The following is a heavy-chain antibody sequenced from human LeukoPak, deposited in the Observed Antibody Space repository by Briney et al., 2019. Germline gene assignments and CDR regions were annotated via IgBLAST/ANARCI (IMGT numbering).Heavy chain of an antibody. CDR3: ARQLYYPKNAFDI. Sequence: SETLSLTCTVSGGSISSYYWSWIRQPPGKGLEWIGYIYYSGSTNYNPSLKSRVTISVDTSKNQFSLKLGSVTAADTAVYYCARQLYYPKNAFDIWGQGTMVTVSS. CDR2: IYYSGST. V-gene: IGHV4-59*01. J-gene: IGHJ3*02. CDR1: GGSISSYY. D-gene: IGHD3-22*01.